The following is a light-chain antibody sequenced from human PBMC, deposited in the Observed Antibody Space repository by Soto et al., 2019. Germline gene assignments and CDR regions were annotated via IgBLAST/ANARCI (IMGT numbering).Light chain of an antibody. CDR1: NSNIGRDF. CDR3: AAWDNSLSGWL. J-gene: IGLJ3*02. V-gene: IGLV1-47*02. Sequence: QLVLTQAPSASGTPGQRVTISCSGSNSNIGRDFVSWYQQLPGAAPKLLIYSTDQRPSGVPDRFSGPKSGTSASLAISGLRSEDEADYYCAAWDNSLSGWLFGGGTKVTVL. CDR2: STD.